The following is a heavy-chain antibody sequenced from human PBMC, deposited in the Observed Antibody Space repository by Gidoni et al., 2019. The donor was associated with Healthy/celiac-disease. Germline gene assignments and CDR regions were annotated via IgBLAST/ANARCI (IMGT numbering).Heavy chain of an antibody. CDR3: AKDSSSSSSPDYYYGMDV. V-gene: IGHV3-9*01. CDR2: IRWNSGSI. CDR1: GFTFDAYA. D-gene: IGHD6-6*01. Sequence: EVQLVESGGGLVQPGRSLRLSCAASGFTFDAYAMHWVRQAPGKGLEGVSGIRWNSGSIGYADSVKGRFTISRDNAKNSLYLQMNSLRAEDTALYYCAKDSSSSSSPDYYYGMDVWGQGTTVTVSS. J-gene: IGHJ6*02.